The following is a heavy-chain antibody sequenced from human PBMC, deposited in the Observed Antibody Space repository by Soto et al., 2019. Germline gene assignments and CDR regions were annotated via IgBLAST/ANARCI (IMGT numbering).Heavy chain of an antibody. J-gene: IGHJ5*02. CDR2: IYYSGST. V-gene: IGHV4-59*01. D-gene: IGHD3-16*02. CDR3: ARVHYDYIWGSYRPNWFDP. CDR1: GGSISSYY. Sequence: SETLSLTCTVSGGSISSYYWSWIRQPPGKGLEWIGYIYYSGSTNYNPSLKSRVTISVDTSKNQFSLKLSSVTAADTAVYYCARVHYDYIWGSYRPNWFDPWGQGTLVTVSS.